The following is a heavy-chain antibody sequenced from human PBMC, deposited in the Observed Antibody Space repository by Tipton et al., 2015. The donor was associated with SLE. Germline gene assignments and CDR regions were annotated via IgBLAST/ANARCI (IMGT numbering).Heavy chain of an antibody. CDR2: IYTSGST. CDR1: GGSISSSSYY. V-gene: IGHV4-61*09. CDR3: ASRPVVTGEGAGDY. D-gene: IGHD2-21*02. Sequence: TLSLTCTVSGGSISSSSYYWGWIRQPAGKGLEWIGHIYTSGSTNYNPSLKSRVTISVDTSKNQFSLKLSSVTAADTAVYYCASRPVVTGEGAGDYWGQGTLVSVSS. J-gene: IGHJ4*02.